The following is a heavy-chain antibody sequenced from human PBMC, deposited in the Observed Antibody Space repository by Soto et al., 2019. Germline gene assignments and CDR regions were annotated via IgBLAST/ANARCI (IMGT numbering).Heavy chain of an antibody. CDR2: INPNGGST. V-gene: IGHV1-46*01. CDR3: ARSLLQGDF. Sequence: QVQLVQSGAEVKKPGASVKISCKASGYTFIHYYIHWVRQAPGQGLEWMAIINPNGGSTNYAQKFQGRVTLTSDTSTTTVSMELNSLESDDTAVYFCARSLLQGDFWGQGTLVTVSS. CDR1: GYTFIHYY. D-gene: IGHD2-21*01. J-gene: IGHJ4*02.